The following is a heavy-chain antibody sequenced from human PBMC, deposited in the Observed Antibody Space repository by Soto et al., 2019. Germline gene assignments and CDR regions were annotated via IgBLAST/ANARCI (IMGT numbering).Heavy chain of an antibody. CDR3: AREARYSDGLGVYYYYGMDV. V-gene: IGHV3-53*01. Sequence: EVQLVESGGGLIQPGGSLRLSCAASGFTVSSNYMSWVRQAPGKGLEWVSVIYSGGSTYYADSVKGRFTISRDNSKNTLYLQMNSLRAEDTAVYYCAREARYSDGLGVYYYYGMDVWGQGTTVTVSS. CDR1: GFTVSSNY. D-gene: IGHD5-18*01. J-gene: IGHJ6*02. CDR2: IYSGGST.